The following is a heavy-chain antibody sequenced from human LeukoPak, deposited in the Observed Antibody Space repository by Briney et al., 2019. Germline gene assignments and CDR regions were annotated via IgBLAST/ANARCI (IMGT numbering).Heavy chain of an antibody. CDR1: GYTFTGYY. V-gene: IGHV1-2*02. D-gene: IGHD1-26*01. Sequence: ASVKVSCKASGYTFTGYYMHGVRQAPGQGLEGMGWINPNSGGTNYAQKFQGRVTMTRDTYISTAYMELSRLRSDDTAVSYCARALVGATINSDYWGQGTLVTVSS. J-gene: IGHJ4*02. CDR3: ARALVGATINSDY. CDR2: INPNSGGT.